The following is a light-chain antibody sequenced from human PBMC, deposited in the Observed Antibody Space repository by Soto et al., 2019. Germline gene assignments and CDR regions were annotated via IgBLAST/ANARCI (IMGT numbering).Light chain of an antibody. CDR3: SAYTARSPLV. Sequence: QSVLTQPASVSGYAGQSITISCSGTMRDVGAYNLVSWYQQHPGTAPKLIIYEVRNRPAGISSRFSGSRSGNTASLTISGLQPEDEGDYSCSAYTARSPLVFGGGTKFIVL. J-gene: IGLJ3*02. CDR2: EVR. CDR1: MRDVGAYNL. V-gene: IGLV2-14*01.